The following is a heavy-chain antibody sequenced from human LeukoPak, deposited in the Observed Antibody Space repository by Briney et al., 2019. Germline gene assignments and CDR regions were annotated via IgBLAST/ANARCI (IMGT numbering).Heavy chain of an antibody. CDR1: GLTFISYA. J-gene: IGHJ4*02. Sequence: PGGSLRLSCAASGLTFISYAMSWVRQAPGKGLEWVSAISGSGGSTYYADSVKGRFTISRDNSKNTLYLQMNSLRAEDTAVYYCAKADPYDSSGYYLGYFDYWGQGTLVTVSS. D-gene: IGHD3-22*01. CDR3: AKADPYDSSGYYLGYFDY. CDR2: ISGSGGST. V-gene: IGHV3-23*01.